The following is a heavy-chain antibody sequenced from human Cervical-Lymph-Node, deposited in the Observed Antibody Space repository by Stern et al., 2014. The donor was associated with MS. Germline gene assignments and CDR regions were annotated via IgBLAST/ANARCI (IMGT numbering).Heavy chain of an antibody. CDR3: ALPRYAF. CDR1: GGSFINYA. V-gene: IGHV1-69*06. D-gene: IGHD2-2*01. J-gene: IGHJ4*02. Sequence: QVKLVQSGAEVKKPGSSVKVSCKASGGSFINYAITWVRQAPGQGPEWMGDISPMFSTSNYAQKFQARITITADKSTTTAYMEVNNLTSKDTSVYYFALPRYAFWGQGTLVIVSS. CDR2: ISPMFSTS.